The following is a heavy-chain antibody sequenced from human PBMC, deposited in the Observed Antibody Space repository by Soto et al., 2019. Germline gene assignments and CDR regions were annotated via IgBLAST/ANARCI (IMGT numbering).Heavy chain of an antibody. V-gene: IGHV1-46*03. CDR3: AREGYDYIWGSYRLYGSVGSLYYFDY. CDR1: GYTFTSYY. CDR2: INPSGGST. J-gene: IGHJ4*02. D-gene: IGHD3-16*02. Sequence: ASVKVSCKASGYTFTSYYMHWVRQAPGQGLEWMGIINPSGGSTSYAQKFQGRVTMTRDTSTSTVYMELSSLRSEDTAVYYCAREGYDYIWGSYRLYGSVGSLYYFDYWGQGTLVTVS.